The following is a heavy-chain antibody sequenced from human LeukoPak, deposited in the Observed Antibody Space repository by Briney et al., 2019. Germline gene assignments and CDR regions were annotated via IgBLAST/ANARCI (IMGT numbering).Heavy chain of an antibody. CDR1: GFTFSSYS. J-gene: IGHJ4*02. CDR2: ISSSSSYI. CDR3: AKDLPSLRDIVVVPAARQPFDY. V-gene: IGHV3-21*04. Sequence: GGSLRLSCAASGFTFSSYSMNWVRQAPGKGLEWVSSISSSSSYIYYADSVKGRFTISRDNSKNTLYLQMNSLRAEDTAVYYCAKDLPSLRDIVVVPAARQPFDYWGQGTLVTVSS. D-gene: IGHD2-2*01.